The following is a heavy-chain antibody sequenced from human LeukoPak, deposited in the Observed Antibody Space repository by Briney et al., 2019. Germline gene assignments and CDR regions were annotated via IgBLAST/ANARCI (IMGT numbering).Heavy chain of an antibody. CDR2: IYSGGST. Sequence: GGSLRLSCAASGFTVSSNYMSWVRQAPGKGLEWVSVIYSGGSTHYADSVKGRFTISRDKSKNTLYLQMNSLRAEDTAVYYCARSYYYYGMDVWGQGTTVTVSS. CDR1: GFTVSSNY. V-gene: IGHV3-53*01. CDR3: ARSYYYYGMDV. J-gene: IGHJ6*02.